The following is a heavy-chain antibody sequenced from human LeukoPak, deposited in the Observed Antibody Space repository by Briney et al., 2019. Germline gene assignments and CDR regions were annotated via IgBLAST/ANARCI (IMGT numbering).Heavy chain of an antibody. Sequence: GGSLRLSCAGSGFTFSSYAMSWVRQAPGKGLEWVSVISGSSDTTYYADSVKGRFIISRDNSKNSLYLQMNSLRAEDTAVYYCARNYDWGQGTLVTVSS. CDR2: ISGSSDTT. D-gene: IGHD3-16*01. J-gene: IGHJ4*02. CDR3: ARNYD. V-gene: IGHV3-23*01. CDR1: GFTFSSYA.